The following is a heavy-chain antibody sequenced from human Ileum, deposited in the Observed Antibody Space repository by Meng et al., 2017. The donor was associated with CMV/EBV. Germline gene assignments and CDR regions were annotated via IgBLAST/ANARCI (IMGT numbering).Heavy chain of an antibody. CDR3: ARGDGTAAGTAY. Sequence: CTASGYTFTDYYIPRVRQAPGQGLGRVGRIHPNSGGANYERRFQGRVTMTRDTSISTAYMELSSLISDDTAIYYCARGDGTAAGTAYWGQGTLVTVSS. CDR1: GYTFTDYY. J-gene: IGHJ4*02. CDR2: IHPNSGGA. V-gene: IGHV1-2*06. D-gene: IGHD6-13*01.